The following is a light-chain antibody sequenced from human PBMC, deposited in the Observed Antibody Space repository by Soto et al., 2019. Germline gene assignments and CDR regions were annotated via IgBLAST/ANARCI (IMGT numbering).Light chain of an antibody. Sequence: LLPPSPGTLSFSPGDSAFLSCRASRSVTSNLAWYQQKPGQAPRLLIYGAFKRATGIPDRFSGSGSGTDFTLTISRMEPEDFAVYCCQQYGSSPRTFGQGTKVDIK. CDR3: QQYGSSPRT. CDR1: RSVTSN. CDR2: GAF. J-gene: IGKJ1*01. V-gene: IGKV3-20*01.